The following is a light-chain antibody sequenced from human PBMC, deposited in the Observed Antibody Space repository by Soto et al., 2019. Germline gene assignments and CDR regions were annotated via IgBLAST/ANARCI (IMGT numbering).Light chain of an antibody. Sequence: ELVMTQSPATLSASPGERATLSCRASQSVSNNYLAWYQQKPGQAPRLLIYGASNRATGIPDRFSGSGSGTDFTLTISRLEAEDFAVYYCQQYGSSSWTFGQGTKVDIK. CDR2: GAS. CDR1: QSVSNNY. J-gene: IGKJ1*01. V-gene: IGKV3-20*01. CDR3: QQYGSSSWT.